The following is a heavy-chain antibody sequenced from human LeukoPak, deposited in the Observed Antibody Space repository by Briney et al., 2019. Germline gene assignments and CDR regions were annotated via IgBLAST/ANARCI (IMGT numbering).Heavy chain of an antibody. V-gene: IGHV3-11*06. Sequence: GGSLRLSCAASGFTFSDYYMSWIRQAPGKGLEWVSYISSGSSHIYYADSVKGRFTISRDNAKSSLYLQMNSPRAEDTAVYYCARDPYSGSYGADYYYYMDVWGKGTTVTISS. CDR3: ARDPYSGSYGADYYYYMDV. D-gene: IGHD1-26*01. CDR2: ISSGSSHI. CDR1: GFTFSDYY. J-gene: IGHJ6*03.